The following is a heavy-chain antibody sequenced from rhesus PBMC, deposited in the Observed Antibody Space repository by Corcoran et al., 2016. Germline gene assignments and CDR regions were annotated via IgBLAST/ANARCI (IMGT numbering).Heavy chain of an antibody. CDR2: IYGSGSST. CDR1: GGSISISY. Sequence: QLQLQESGPGLVKPSETLSVTCAVSGGSISISYWSWIRPAPGKGLEWIGYIYGSGSSTNYNPSLKSRVTLSVDTSKNQLSLKLSAVTTADTAVYYCARDWHSGLDYWGQGVLVTVSS. V-gene: IGHV4-169*02. CDR3: ARDWHSGLDY. J-gene: IGHJ4*01. D-gene: IGHD2-33*01.